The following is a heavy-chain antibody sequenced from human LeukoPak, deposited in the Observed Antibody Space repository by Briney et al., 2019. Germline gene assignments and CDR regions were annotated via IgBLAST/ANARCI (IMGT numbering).Heavy chain of an antibody. D-gene: IGHD3-16*01. CDR1: GYTFTSYW. V-gene: IGHV5-51*01. CDR3: ARLGPPRFAPFGY. J-gene: IGHJ4*02. Sequence: LGESLKISCKASGYTFTSYWIGWVRQMPGKGLEWMGIIYPGDSDTRYSPSFEGQVTISADKSISTAYLQWSSLKASDTAMYYCARLGPPRFAPFGYWGQGTLVTASS. CDR2: IYPGDSDT.